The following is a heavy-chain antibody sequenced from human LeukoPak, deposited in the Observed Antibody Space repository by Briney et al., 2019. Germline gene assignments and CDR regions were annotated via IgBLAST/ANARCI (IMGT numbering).Heavy chain of an antibody. Sequence: SVNASCKASGGTFSSYAISWVRQAPGQGLEWMGGIIPIFGTANYAQKFQGRVTITADESTSTAYMELSSLRSEDTAVYYCARSSSWPKYYFDYWGQGTLVTVSS. CDR1: GGTFSSYA. CDR2: IIPIFGTA. V-gene: IGHV1-69*13. D-gene: IGHD6-13*01. J-gene: IGHJ4*02. CDR3: ARSSSWPKYYFDY.